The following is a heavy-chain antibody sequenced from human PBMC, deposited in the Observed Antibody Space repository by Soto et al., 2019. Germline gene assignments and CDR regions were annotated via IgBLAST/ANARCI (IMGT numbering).Heavy chain of an antibody. J-gene: IGHJ5*02. CDR1: GYSFNSYR. CDR3: ARQMTLLNWFDP. CDR2: IYPADSDT. D-gene: IGHD3-10*01. V-gene: IGHV5-51*01. Sequence: GESLKIACKGSGYSFNSYRIGWVRQMPGKGLEWMGIIYPADSDTRYSPSFQGQVTISADKSISTAYLQWSSLKASDTAMYYCARQMTLLNWFDPWGQGTLVTVSS.